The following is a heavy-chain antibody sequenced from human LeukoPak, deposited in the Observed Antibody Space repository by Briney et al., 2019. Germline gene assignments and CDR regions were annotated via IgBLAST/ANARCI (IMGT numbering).Heavy chain of an antibody. CDR1: GLTFRNYG. CDR2: IYSGGGTTK. V-gene: IGHV3-33*03. Sequence: PGGSLRPSCVASGLTFRNYGFHWVRQAPGKGLEWVAIIYSGGGTTKYYAESVKDRFTITRDDSRDTLYLQMNSLRAEDTAVYYCVVILVPGGVWHFDLWGRGTLVTVSS. CDR3: VVILVPGGVWHFDL. D-gene: IGHD2-2*01. J-gene: IGHJ2*01.